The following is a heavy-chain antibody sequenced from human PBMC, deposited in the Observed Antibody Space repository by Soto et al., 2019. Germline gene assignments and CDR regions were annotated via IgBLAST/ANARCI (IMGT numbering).Heavy chain of an antibody. CDR2: IWFDGSKE. V-gene: IGHV3-33*01. J-gene: IGHJ5*02. CDR3: ARAHSMMLLDRFAP. D-gene: IGHD3-16*01. CDR1: GFKFRNYA. Sequence: QVQLVESGGGVVQPGKSLRLSCAASGFKFRNYAIHWVRQAPGKGLEWLAVIWFDGSKEYYADSVKGRFTISRDNSKNTVFLHMNSLTADDSGVFYCARAHSMMLLDRFAPWGPGTLVTVSS.